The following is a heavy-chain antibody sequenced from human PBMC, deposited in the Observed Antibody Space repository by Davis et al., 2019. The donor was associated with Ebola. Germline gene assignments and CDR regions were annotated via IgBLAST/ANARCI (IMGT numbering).Heavy chain of an antibody. CDR2: INSDGSST. J-gene: IGHJ4*02. Sequence: PGGSLRLSCAASGFTFSSYWMHWVRHAPGKGLVWVSRINSDGSSTSYADSVKGRFTISRDNAKNTLYLQMNSLRAEDTAVYYCARVLMVWTPMVSGSQAFYDYWGQGTLVTVSS. CDR3: ARVLMVWTPMVSGSQAFYDY. CDR1: GFTFSSYW. D-gene: IGHD1-26*01. V-gene: IGHV3-74*01.